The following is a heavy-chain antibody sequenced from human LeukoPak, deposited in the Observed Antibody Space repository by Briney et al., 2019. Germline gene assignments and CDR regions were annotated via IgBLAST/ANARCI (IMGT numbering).Heavy chain of an antibody. Sequence: PSETLSLTCTVSGGSISSHYWSWIRQPPGEGLEWIGYIYYSGSTNYNPSLKSRVTISVDTSKNQFSLKLSSVTAADTAVYYCARAEMATIVNGYYFDYWGQGTLVTVSS. CDR3: ARAEMATIVNGYYFDY. J-gene: IGHJ4*02. CDR2: IYYSGST. D-gene: IGHD5-24*01. CDR1: GGSISSHY. V-gene: IGHV4-59*11.